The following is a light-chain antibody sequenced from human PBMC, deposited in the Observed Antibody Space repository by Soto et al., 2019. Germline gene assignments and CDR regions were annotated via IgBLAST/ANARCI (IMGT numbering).Light chain of an antibody. V-gene: IGKV3-11*01. CDR1: QSVSSS. J-gene: IGKJ2*01. CDR3: QQGSAWPYT. Sequence: EIVLTQSPATLSVSPGDRVTLSCRASQSVSSSLAWYQQKSGQAPGLLVYDASKRATGIPARFSGSGSGTDFTLTISSLEPEDSAGYYCQQGSAWPYTFGQGTKLEIK. CDR2: DAS.